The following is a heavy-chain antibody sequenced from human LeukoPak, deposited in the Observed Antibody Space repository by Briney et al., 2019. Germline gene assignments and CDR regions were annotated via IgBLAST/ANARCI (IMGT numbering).Heavy chain of an antibody. CDR3: ARGVRLGYCSGGSCPLARNYYYYMDV. Sequence: NPSETLSLTCTVSGVSISSYYGSCIRRPAGPGLKWIGRIYTSGSTNYNPSLKSRVTMSVDTSKNQHSLKLSSVPAADTAVYYCARGVRLGYCSGGSCPLARNYYYYMDVWGKGTTVTVSS. CDR2: IYTSGST. D-gene: IGHD2-15*01. J-gene: IGHJ6*03. V-gene: IGHV4-4*07. CDR1: GVSISSYY.